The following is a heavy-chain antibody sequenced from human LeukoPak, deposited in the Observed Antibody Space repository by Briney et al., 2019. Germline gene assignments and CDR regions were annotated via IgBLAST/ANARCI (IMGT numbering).Heavy chain of an antibody. CDR2: IKQDGSEK. CDR3: ARRYGSGSYVHFDY. Sequence: GGSLRLSCAASGFTLSNYRMNWVRQAPGKGLEWVANIKQDGSEKDYVGSVKGRFTISRDNAKNSLYLQMNSLRAEDTALYYCARRYGSGSYVHFDYWGQGTLVTVSS. D-gene: IGHD3-10*01. V-gene: IGHV3-7*01. J-gene: IGHJ4*02. CDR1: GFTLSNYR.